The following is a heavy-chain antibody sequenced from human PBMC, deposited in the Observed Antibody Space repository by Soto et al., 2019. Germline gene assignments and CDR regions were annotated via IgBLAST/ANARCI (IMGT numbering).Heavy chain of an antibody. CDR3: ARQSGGNSDYYYGMDV. Sequence: PGESLKISCKGSGYSFTSYWISWVRQMPGKGLGWMGRIDPSDSYTNYSPSFQGHVTISADKSISTAYLQWSSLKASDTAMYYCARQSGGNSDYYYGMDVWGQGTTVTVSS. D-gene: IGHD2-21*02. CDR2: IDPSDSYT. J-gene: IGHJ6*02. V-gene: IGHV5-10-1*01. CDR1: GYSFTSYW.